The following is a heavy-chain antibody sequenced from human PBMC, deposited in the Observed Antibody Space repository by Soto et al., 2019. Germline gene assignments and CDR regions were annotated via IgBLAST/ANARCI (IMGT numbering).Heavy chain of an antibody. D-gene: IGHD1-26*01. V-gene: IGHV1-24*01. CDR1: GYTLTELS. Sequence: ASVKVSCKVSGYTLTELSMHWVRQAPGKGLEWMGRFDPEDGETIYAQKFQGRVTITADKSTSTAYMELSSLRSEDTAVYYCARVGATNLYYYYYGMDVWGQGTTVTVSS. J-gene: IGHJ6*02. CDR2: FDPEDGET. CDR3: ARVGATNLYYYYYGMDV.